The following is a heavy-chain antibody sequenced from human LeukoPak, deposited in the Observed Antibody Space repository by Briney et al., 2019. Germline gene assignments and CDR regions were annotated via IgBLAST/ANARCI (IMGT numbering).Heavy chain of an antibody. D-gene: IGHD4-17*01. CDR2: IIPIFGTA. CDR1: GGTFISYA. V-gene: IGHV1-69*05. J-gene: IGHJ4*02. CDR3: ARRSNGDYFDY. Sequence: SVTVSCKASGGTFISYAISWVRQAPGQGLEWMGGIIPIFGTANYAQKFQGRVTITTDESTSTAYMELNSLRSEDTAVYYCARRSNGDYFDYWGQGTLVTVSS.